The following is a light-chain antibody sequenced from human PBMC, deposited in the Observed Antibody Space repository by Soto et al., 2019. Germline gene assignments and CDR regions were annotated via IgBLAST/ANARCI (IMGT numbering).Light chain of an antibody. CDR1: SSNIGSNT. V-gene: IGLV1-44*01. Sequence: QSVLTQPPSASGTPGQRVTISCSGSSSNIGSNTVNWYQQLPGTAPKLLLYANNQRPSGVPARFSGSKSGTSASLAISGLPSEDEAEYYCAAWDDSLNGPVFGGGTKVTVL. CDR3: AAWDDSLNGPV. CDR2: ANN. J-gene: IGLJ2*01.